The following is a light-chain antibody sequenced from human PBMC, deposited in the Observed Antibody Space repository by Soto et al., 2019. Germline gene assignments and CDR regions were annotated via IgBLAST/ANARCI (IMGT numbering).Light chain of an antibody. CDR2: DAS. J-gene: IGKJ4*01. CDR1: HSVDSR. Sequence: EIVMTQSPATLSLSPGDRATLSCRASHSVDSRLAWYQQKPGQAPRLLIYDASTRATGLPARFSGSWSGTEFTVTISSLQSEDFAVYYCQHYNNWPLTFGGGTKVEIK. CDR3: QHYNNWPLT. V-gene: IGKV3-15*01.